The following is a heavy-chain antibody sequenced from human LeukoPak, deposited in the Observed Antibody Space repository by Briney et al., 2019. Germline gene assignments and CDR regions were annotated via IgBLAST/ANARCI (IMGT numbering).Heavy chain of an antibody. CDR1: GGSISSSN. CDR3: ATESGPFDY. J-gene: IGHJ4*02. D-gene: IGHD1-26*01. CDR2: ISGSGGST. Sequence: GTLSLTCAVSGGSISSSNWWSWVRQAPGKGLEWVSAISGSGGSTCYADSVKGRFTTSRDNSKNTLYLQMNSLRAEDTAVYYCATESGPFDYWGQGTLVTVSS. V-gene: IGHV3-23*01.